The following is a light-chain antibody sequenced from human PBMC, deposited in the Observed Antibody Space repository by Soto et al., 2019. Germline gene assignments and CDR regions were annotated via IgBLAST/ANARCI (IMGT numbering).Light chain of an antibody. CDR3: QQSYSSPLT. CDR2: AAS. V-gene: IGKV1-39*01. CDR1: QSISNY. Sequence: DLQMTQSPSSLSASVGDSVTIXXRASQSISNYLNWYQQTPGKAPKLXIYAASNLQSGVPSRFSGSGSGTDFTLTISSLQPEDFATYSCQQSYSSPLTFGGGTKVDIK. J-gene: IGKJ4*01.